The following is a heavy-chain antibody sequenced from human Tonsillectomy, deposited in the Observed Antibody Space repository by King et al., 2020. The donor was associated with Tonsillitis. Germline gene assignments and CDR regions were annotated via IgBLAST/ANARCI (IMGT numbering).Heavy chain of an antibody. CDR2: IRYDGTNK. CDR1: GFSFSSYG. Sequence: VQLVESGGGVVQRGGSLRLSCAASGFSFSSYGMHWVRQAPGKGLEWVAFIRYDGTNKNYADSVKGRFTISRDSSKNILYLQLNRLRAEDTAVYYCSKASFHLLTAHADPFAIWGQGTMVTVSS. D-gene: IGHD3-9*01. J-gene: IGHJ3*02. CDR3: SKASFHLLTAHADPFAI. V-gene: IGHV3-30*02.